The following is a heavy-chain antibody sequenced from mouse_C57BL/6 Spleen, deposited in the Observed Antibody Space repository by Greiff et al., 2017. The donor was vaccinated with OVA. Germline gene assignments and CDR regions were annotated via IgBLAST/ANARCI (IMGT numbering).Heavy chain of an antibody. CDR1: GYTFPSYG. J-gene: IGHJ4*01. Sequence: VQLQQSGAELARPGASVKLSCKASGYTFPSYGISWVKQRTGQGLEWIGEIYPRSGNTYYNEKFKGKATLTADKSSSTAYMELRSLTSEDSAVYFCARGGDYGSSYYYAMDYWGQGTSVTVSS. CDR2: IYPRSGNT. V-gene: IGHV1-81*01. CDR3: ARGGDYGSSYYYAMDY. D-gene: IGHD1-1*01.